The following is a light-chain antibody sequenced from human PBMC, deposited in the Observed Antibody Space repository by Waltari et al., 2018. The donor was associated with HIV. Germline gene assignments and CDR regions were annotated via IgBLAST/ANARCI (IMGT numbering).Light chain of an antibody. Sequence: QSILTQPPSASGTPGQRVTVSCSGSRTTIGSNTVNWYQQRPGTAPKLLIYSNNQRPSGVPDRFSGSKSGTSASLAISGLQSDDEADYYCAAWDDSLGAHYVFGTGTKVTVL. CDR2: SNN. CDR3: AAWDDSLGAHYV. V-gene: IGLV1-44*01. CDR1: RTTIGSNT. J-gene: IGLJ1*01.